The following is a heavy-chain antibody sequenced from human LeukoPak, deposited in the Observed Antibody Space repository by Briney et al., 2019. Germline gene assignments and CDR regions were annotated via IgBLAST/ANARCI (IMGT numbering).Heavy chain of an antibody. D-gene: IGHD7-27*01. CDR3: AKGGMMPWGYCYYGMDV. CDR2: ISYDGSNK. J-gene: IGHJ6*02. CDR1: GFTFSSYG. V-gene: IGHV3-30*18. Sequence: GGSLRLSCAASGFTFSSYGMHWVRQAPGKGLEWVAVISYDGSNKYYADSVKGRFTISRDNSKNTLYLQMNSLRAEDTAVYYCAKGGMMPWGYCYYGMDVWGQGTTVTVSS.